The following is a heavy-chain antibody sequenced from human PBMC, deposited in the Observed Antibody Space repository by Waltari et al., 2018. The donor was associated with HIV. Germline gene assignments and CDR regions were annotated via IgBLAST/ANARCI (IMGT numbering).Heavy chain of an antibody. CDR1: GGYFSGYY. Sequence: QAQLQQWGAGLLKPSETLSLTCAVYGGYFSGYYWSWIRQPPGKGPEWIGEINHSGSTNYNPSLKSRVTISVDTSKNQFSLKLNSVTAADTAVYYCARGQTYYGSGSYLEYWGQGTLVTVSS. CDR2: INHSGST. J-gene: IGHJ4*02. CDR3: ARGQTYYGSGSYLEY. V-gene: IGHV4-34*01. D-gene: IGHD3-10*01.